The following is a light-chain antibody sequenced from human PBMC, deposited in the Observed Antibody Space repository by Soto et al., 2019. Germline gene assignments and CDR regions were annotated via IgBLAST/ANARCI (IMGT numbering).Light chain of an antibody. Sequence: EIVMTQSPATLSVSPGERATLSCRASQSVSSYLAWYQQKPGQAPRLLIYGASTRATGLPARFSGSGSGTEFTLTISSLQSEDFAVYYCQQYNNWPLTFGGGTKVEIK. CDR1: QSVSSY. CDR2: GAS. CDR3: QQYNNWPLT. V-gene: IGKV3-15*01. J-gene: IGKJ4*01.